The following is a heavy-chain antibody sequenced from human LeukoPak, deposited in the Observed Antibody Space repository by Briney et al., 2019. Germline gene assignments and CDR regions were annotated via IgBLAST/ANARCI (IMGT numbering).Heavy chain of an antibody. Sequence: SETLSLTCAVYGGSFSGYYWSWIRQPPGKGLEWIGEINHSGSTNYNPSLKSRVTISVDTSKNQFSLKLSSVTAADTAVYYCARGHLIVVVPAAIIGGWFDPWGQGTLSPSPQ. CDR1: GGSFSGYY. CDR2: INHSGST. D-gene: IGHD2-2*01. V-gene: IGHV4-34*01. CDR3: ARGHLIVVVPAAIIGGWFDP. J-gene: IGHJ5*02.